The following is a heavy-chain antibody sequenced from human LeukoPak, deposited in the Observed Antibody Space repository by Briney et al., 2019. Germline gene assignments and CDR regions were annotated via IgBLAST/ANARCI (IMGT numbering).Heavy chain of an antibody. CDR2: IIPIFGTA. J-gene: IGHJ6*03. D-gene: IGHD2-2*02. Sequence: SVKVSCKASGGTFSSYAISWVRQAPGQGLEWMGGIIPIFGTASYAQKFQGRVTITADESTSTAYMELSSLRSEDTAVYYCARGRVVVVPAAIHHNYYYYYYMDVWGKGTTVTVSS. V-gene: IGHV1-69*13. CDR3: ARGRVVVVPAAIHHNYYYYYYMDV. CDR1: GGTFSSYA.